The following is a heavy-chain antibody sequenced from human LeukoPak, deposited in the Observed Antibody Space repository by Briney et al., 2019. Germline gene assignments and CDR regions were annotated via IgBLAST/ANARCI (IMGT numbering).Heavy chain of an antibody. CDR1: GGSIISNY. D-gene: IGHD3-22*01. Sequence: SETLSLTCTVSGGSIISNYWSWIRQSAGTGLEWIGRIYGSGITDYNPSLKSRVTMSLDTSRKQFSLRLTSVTAADTAVYYCARLKFYDSTGYSPGYYMDVWGKGTTASVFS. CDR3: ARLKFYDSTGYSPGYYMDV. J-gene: IGHJ6*03. V-gene: IGHV4-4*07. CDR2: IYGSGIT.